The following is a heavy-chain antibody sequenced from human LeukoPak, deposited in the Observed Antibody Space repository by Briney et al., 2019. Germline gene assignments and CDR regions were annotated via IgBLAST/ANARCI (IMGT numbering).Heavy chain of an antibody. Sequence: SETLSLTCTVSGGSISSSIYYWGWIRQPPGKGLEWIGSIYYTGSTYYNPSLKSRVTISVDTSKSQFSLKLSSVTAADTAVYYCARRDYGNWYFDLWGRGTLVTVS. CDR3: ARRDYGNWYFDL. V-gene: IGHV4-39*01. D-gene: IGHD4-17*01. CDR2: IYYTGST. J-gene: IGHJ2*01. CDR1: GGSISSSIYY.